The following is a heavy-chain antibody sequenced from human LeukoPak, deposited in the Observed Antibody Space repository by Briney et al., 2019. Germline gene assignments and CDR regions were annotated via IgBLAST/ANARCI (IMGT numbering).Heavy chain of an antibody. CDR3: ARDGGIVVPAALDY. J-gene: IGHJ4*02. D-gene: IGHD2-2*01. V-gene: IGHV1-69*05. Sequence: SVKVSCKASGGTFSNYAISWVRQAPGQGLEWMGGIIPLFGTANYAQKFQGRVTITTDESTSTAYMELSSLRSEDTAVYYCARDGGIVVPAALDYWGQGTLVTVSS. CDR2: IIPLFGTA. CDR1: GGTFSNYA.